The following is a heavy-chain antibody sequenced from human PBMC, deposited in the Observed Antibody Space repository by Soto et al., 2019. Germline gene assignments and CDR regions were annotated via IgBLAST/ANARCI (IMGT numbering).Heavy chain of an antibody. Sequence: QVQLLQSGAEVKKPGASVKVSCKASGYMFSSYGLTWVRQAPGQGLEWLGWIRGFNDDTNYAQKVQGRVTMTTDTSTNTAYKELRSLRSDDTAVYYCARVDPGQEIVVLTIDYWGQGTLVTVSS. D-gene: IGHD3-22*01. CDR1: GYMFSSYG. V-gene: IGHV1-18*01. J-gene: IGHJ4*01. CDR2: IRGFNDDT. CDR3: ARVDPGQEIVVLTIDY.